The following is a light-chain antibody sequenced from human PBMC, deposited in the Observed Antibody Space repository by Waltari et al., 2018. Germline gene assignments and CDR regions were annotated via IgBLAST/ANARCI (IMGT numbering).Light chain of an antibody. V-gene: IGKV3-11*01. CDR3: QQRSNWPRT. CDR1: QSVSSY. CDR2: DAS. J-gene: IGKJ4*01. Sequence: DIVLPHSPATLSFSPGERATLSCRASQSVSSYLAWYQQKPGQAPRLLIYDASNRDTGIPARFSGSGSGTDFTLTISSLEPEDFAVYYCQQRSNWPRTFGGGTKVEIK.